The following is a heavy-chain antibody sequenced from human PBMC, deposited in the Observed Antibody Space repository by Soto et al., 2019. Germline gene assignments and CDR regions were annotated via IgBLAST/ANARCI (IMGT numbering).Heavy chain of an antibody. Sequence: PSETLSLTCTVTGASIRSIDYWGGIRQPPGKGLEWIGSIYSTGNTYYNPSLNSQVTISVDTSKNQFSLNVISVTAADTAVYYCRRSSRYSTDVWGQGTTVT. CDR1: GASIRSIDY. D-gene: IGHD6-13*01. J-gene: IGHJ6*02. CDR3: RRSSRYSTDV. V-gene: IGHV4-39*01. CDR2: IYSTGNT.